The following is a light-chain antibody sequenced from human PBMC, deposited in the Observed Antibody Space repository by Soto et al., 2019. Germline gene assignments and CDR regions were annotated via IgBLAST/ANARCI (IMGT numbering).Light chain of an antibody. Sequence: DIQMTQSPSTLSASVGDRVTITCRASKSISSWLAWYQQKPGKAPKLLIYKASSLESGVPSRFSGSGSGTEFTLTISSLQPDDFATYYGQLDFTFGPGTKVDIK. V-gene: IGKV1-5*03. CDR2: KAS. CDR1: KSISSW. CDR3: QLDFT. J-gene: IGKJ3*01.